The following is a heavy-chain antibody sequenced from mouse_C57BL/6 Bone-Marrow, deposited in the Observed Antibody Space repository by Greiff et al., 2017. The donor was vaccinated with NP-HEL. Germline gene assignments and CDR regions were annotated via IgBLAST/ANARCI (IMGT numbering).Heavy chain of an antibody. D-gene: IGHD1-1*01. V-gene: IGHV5-9*01. CDR3: ARLPTTTVVDDSYAMDD. J-gene: IGHJ4*01. CDR2: ISGGGGNT. Sequence: EVQVVESGGGLVKPGGSLKLSCAASGFTFSSYTMSWVRQTPEKRLEWVATISGGGGNTYTPDSVKGRFTISSDNAKNTRYLQMSSLRSEDTALYYCARLPTTTVVDDSYAMDDWGQGTSVTVSS. CDR1: GFTFSSYT.